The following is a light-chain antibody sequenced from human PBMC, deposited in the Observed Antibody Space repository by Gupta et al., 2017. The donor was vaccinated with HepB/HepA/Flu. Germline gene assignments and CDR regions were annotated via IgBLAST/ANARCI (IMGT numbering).Light chain of an antibody. CDR1: QSISSY. J-gene: IGKJ1*01. CDR2: AAS. V-gene: IGKV1-39*01. Sequence: DIQMTQSPSSLSASVGDRVTITCRARQSISSYLNWYQQKPGKAPKLLIYAASSLQSGVPSRFSGSGSGTDFTLTISSLKPEDFATYYCQQSYRNPRTFGQGTKVEIK. CDR3: QQSYRNPRT.